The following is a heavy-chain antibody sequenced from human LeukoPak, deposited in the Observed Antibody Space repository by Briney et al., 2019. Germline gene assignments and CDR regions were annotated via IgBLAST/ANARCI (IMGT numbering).Heavy chain of an antibody. CDR3: ARHRAFAFDI. J-gene: IGHJ3*02. Sequence: SETLSLTCTVSGGSISSYYWSWIRQPPGKGLEWIGYIYYSGSTNYSPSLKSRVTISVDTSKNQFSLKLSSVTAADTAVYYCARHRAFAFDIWGQGTMVTVSS. CDR2: IYYSGST. V-gene: IGHV4-59*08. CDR1: GGSISSYY.